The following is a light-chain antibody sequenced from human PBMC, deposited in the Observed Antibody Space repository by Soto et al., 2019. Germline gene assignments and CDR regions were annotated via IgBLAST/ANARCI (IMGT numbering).Light chain of an antibody. CDR1: QTVSNN. CDR3: QHYNEWPLT. Sequence: ERVMTQYPATLSVSPGEKATLSCRASQTVSNNLAWYQQKPGQAHRLLIYFASTRATGIPARFSGSGSGTEFTLTISTLQSEDFAVYYCQHYNEWPLTFGGGTKVETK. J-gene: IGKJ4*01. CDR2: FAS. V-gene: IGKV3-15*01.